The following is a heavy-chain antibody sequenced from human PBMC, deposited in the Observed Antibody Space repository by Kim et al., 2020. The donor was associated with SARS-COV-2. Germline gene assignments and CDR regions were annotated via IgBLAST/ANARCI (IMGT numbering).Heavy chain of an antibody. D-gene: IGHD3-22*01. Sequence: SETLSLTCTVSGGSISSYYWSWIRQPPGKGLEWIGYIYYSGSTNYNPSLKSRVTISVDTSKNQFSLKLSSVTAADTAVYYCAVSRRGYYSYYSGMDFCG. CDR2: IYYSGST. J-gene: IGHJ6*02. CDR1: GGSISSYY. V-gene: IGHV4-59*13. CDR3: AVSRRGYYSYYSGMDF.